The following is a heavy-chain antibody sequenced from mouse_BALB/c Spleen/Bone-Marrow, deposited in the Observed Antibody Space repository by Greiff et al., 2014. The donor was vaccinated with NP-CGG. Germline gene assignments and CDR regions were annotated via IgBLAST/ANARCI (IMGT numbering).Heavy chain of an antibody. D-gene: IGHD5-1-1*01. J-gene: IGHJ3*01. CDR1: GYTFTSCV. Sequence: VQLKESGPELVKPGASVKMSCKASGYTFTSCVMHWVKQTPGQGLEWIGYINPYNDGTKYNEKFKGKATLTSDKSSSTAYMELSSLTSEDSAVYYCARGSLYLFAYWGQGTLVTVSA. CDR2: INPYNDGT. V-gene: IGHV1-14*01. CDR3: ARGSLYLFAY.